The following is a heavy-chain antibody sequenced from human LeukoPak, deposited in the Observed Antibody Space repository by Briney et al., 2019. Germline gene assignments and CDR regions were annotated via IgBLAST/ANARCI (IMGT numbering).Heavy chain of an antibody. D-gene: IGHD6-13*01. Sequence: SQTLPLTCTVSGGSISSGGYYWSWIRQHPGKGLEWNGYIYYSGSTYYNPSLKSRVTISVDTSKNQFSLKLSSVTAADTAVYYCARGVQQLVPRFDYWGQGTLVTVSS. CDR1: GGSISSGGYY. V-gene: IGHV4-31*03. CDR3: ARGVQQLVPRFDY. J-gene: IGHJ4*02. CDR2: IYYSGST.